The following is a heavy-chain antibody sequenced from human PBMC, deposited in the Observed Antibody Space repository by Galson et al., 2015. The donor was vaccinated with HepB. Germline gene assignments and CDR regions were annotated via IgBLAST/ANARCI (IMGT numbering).Heavy chain of an antibody. D-gene: IGHD6-19*01. CDR3: ARGLYRSGWSFDY. Sequence: SVKVSCKASGSNFATYAIHWVRQAPGQGLEWMGLINLSNGATNRTQSFQGRVTMTTDTSTTTVYMDLSSLRPEDTAFYFCARGLYRSGWSFDYWGQGTLVTVSS. CDR2: INLSNGAT. J-gene: IGHJ4*02. V-gene: IGHV1-46*01. CDR1: GSNFATYA.